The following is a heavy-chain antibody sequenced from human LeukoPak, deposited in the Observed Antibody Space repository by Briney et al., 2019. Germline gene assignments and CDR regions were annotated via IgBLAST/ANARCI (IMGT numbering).Heavy chain of an antibody. V-gene: IGHV1-18*01. J-gene: IGHJ4*02. CDR2: ISVYNGNT. CDR1: GYTFTSYG. Sequence: ASVKVSCKVSGYTFTSYGISWVRQAPGQGLEWMGWISVYNGNTNYAQKLQGRVTMTTDTSTSTAYMELRSLRSDDTAVYYCARDSDYYYDSSAWGFDYWGQGTLVTVSS. CDR3: ARDSDYYYDSSAWGFDY. D-gene: IGHD3-22*01.